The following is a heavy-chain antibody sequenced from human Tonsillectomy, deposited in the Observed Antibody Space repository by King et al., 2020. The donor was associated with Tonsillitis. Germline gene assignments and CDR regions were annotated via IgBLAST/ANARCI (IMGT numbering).Heavy chain of an antibody. CDR1: GFTFSDYY. CDR3: ARRGTYYAFDI. D-gene: IGHD1-26*01. V-gene: IGHV3-72*01. J-gene: IGHJ3*02. Sequence: VQLVESGGGLVQPGGSLRLSCAASGFTFSDYYMDWVRQDPGKGLEWVGRARNKANSYTTEYAASVKGTFTISRDDSKNSLYLQMNSLKTEDTAVYYCARRGTYYAFDIWGQGTMVTVSS. CDR2: ARNKANSYTT.